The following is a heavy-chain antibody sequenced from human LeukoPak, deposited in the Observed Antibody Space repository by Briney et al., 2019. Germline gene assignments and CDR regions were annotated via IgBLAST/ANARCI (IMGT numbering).Heavy chain of an antibody. J-gene: IGHJ6*03. CDR2: ISSSGSTI. CDR3: ARESWNDPDYYYYYYMDV. Sequence: GGSLRLSCAASGFTFSDYYMSWIRQAPGKGLEWVSYISSSGSTIYYADSVKGRFTISRDDAKNSLYLQMNSLRAEDTAVYYCARESWNDPDYYYYYYMDVWGKGTTVTISS. CDR1: GFTFSDYY. V-gene: IGHV3-11*04. D-gene: IGHD1-1*01.